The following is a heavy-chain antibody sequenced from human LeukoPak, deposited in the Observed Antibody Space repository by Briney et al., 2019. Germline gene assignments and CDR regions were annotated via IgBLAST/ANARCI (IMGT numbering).Heavy chain of an antibody. V-gene: IGHV1-18*01. CDR3: AEYCSSTSCNDY. D-gene: IGHD2-2*01. CDR2: ISAYNGNT. Sequence: ASVKVSCKASGYTFTRYGITWVRQAPGQGLEWMGRISAYNGNTNYAQKVQGRVTMTTDTSTSTAYMELRSLRSDDTAVYYCAEYCSSTSCNDYWGQGTLVTVSS. J-gene: IGHJ4*02. CDR1: GYTFTRYG.